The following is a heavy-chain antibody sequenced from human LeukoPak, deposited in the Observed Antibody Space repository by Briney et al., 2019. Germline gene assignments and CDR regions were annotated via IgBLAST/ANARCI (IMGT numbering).Heavy chain of an antibody. Sequence: SGGSLRLSCAASGFTVSSNYMSWVRQAPGKGLEWVSGISWNSGSIGYADSVKGRFTISRDNSKNTLYLQMNSLRAEDTAVYYCAKGGELLWFGELFGDYWGQGTLVTVSS. J-gene: IGHJ4*02. CDR1: GFTVSSNY. V-gene: IGHV3-23*01. CDR3: AKGGELLWFGELFGDY. D-gene: IGHD3-10*01. CDR2: ISWNSGSI.